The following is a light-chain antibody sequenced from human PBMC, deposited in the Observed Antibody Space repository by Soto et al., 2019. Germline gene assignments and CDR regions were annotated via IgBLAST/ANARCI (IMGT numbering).Light chain of an antibody. Sequence: QSVLTQPASVSGSPGQSITISCTGTSSDVGDRNYVSWYQQHPNKAPKLIIYEVNNRPSGISNRFSGSKSGNTASLTISGLQPEDEADYHCSSYTTIGTWVFGGGTKVTVL. CDR1: SSDVGDRNY. CDR3: SSYTTIGTWV. CDR2: EVN. J-gene: IGLJ3*02. V-gene: IGLV2-14*03.